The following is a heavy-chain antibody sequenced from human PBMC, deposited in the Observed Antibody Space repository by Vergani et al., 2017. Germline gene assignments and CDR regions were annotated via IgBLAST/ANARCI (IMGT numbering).Heavy chain of an antibody. CDR2: IDPTDSST. V-gene: IGHV5-10-1*03. CDR3: ARQVEFGVVMAFDY. Sequence: EVQLVQSGAEVKQPGESLRISCKGSGYSFTSYWISWVRQMPGKGLEWMGTIDPTDSSTNYSPSFQGHVTISADKSISTSYLQWSSLKASDTAMYYCARQVEFGVVMAFDYWGQGTLVTVSS. CDR1: GYSFTSYW. D-gene: IGHD3-3*01. J-gene: IGHJ4*02.